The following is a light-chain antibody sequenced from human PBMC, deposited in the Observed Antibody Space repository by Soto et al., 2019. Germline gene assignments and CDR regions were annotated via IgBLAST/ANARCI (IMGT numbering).Light chain of an antibody. J-gene: IGKJ5*01. CDR1: QSVSTY. CDR2: DAS. V-gene: IGKV3-11*01. Sequence: EIVMTQSLATLSVSPGERATLSCRASQSVSTYLAWYQQKPGQAPRLLIYDASNRATGIPARFSGSGSGTDFTLTISSLEPEDFAVYYCQQRSNWPSITFGQGTRLEIK. CDR3: QQRSNWPSIT.